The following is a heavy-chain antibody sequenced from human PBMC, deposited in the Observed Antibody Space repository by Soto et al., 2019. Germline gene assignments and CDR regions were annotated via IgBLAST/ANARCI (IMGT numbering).Heavy chain of an antibody. V-gene: IGHV1-3*01. CDR2: INAGNGNT. J-gene: IGHJ6*02. Sequence: ASVKVSCKASGYTFTSYAMHWVRQAPGQRLEWMGWINAGNGNTKYSQKFQGRVTITRDTSASTAYMELSSLRSEDTAVYYCARSITQRGYYYGMDVWGQGTTVTVSS. CDR1: GYTFTSYA. CDR3: ARSITQRGYYYGMDV. D-gene: IGHD1-20*01.